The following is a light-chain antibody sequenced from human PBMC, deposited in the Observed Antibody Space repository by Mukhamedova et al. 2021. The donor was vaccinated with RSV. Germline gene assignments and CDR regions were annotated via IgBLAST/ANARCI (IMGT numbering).Light chain of an antibody. CDR3: HKYNSVPFT. J-gene: IGKJ3*01. V-gene: IGKV1-27*01. Sequence: WYQRRVHGKVPNLLIYAASTLQSGVPSRFSGSGSGTDFTLTISSLQPEDVATYYCHKYNSVPFTFGPGIKVDIK. CDR2: AAS.